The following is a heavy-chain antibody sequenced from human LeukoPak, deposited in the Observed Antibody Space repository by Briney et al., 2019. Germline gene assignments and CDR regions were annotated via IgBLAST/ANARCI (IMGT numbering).Heavy chain of an antibody. V-gene: IGHV3-74*01. D-gene: IGHD1-26*01. CDR1: GFTFSNYW. Sequence: GGSLRLSCAASGFTFSNYWMHWVRQAPGKGLVWVSRIKGDGSHTVYADSVKGRFTISRDNAKNTLYLQMKSLRDEDTAVYYCVRDWDHFDFDSWGQGTRVTVSS. CDR3: VRDWDHFDFDS. J-gene: IGHJ5*01. CDR2: IKGDGSHT.